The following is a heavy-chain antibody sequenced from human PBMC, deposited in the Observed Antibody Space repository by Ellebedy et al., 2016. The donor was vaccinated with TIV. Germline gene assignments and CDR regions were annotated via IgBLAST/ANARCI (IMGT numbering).Heavy chain of an antibody. V-gene: IGHV3-74*01. J-gene: IGHJ6*02. CDR2: INSDGSNT. CDR1: GFPFSNYW. Sequence: GGSLRLXXVASGFPFSNYWMHWVRQAPGKGLVWVSRINSDGSNTNYADSVKGRFTISRDNAKNTLYLQMNSLRAEDTAVYYCAKSRSTSDYYYYGMDVWGQGTTVTVSS. D-gene: IGHD2-2*01. CDR3: AKSRSTSDYYYYGMDV.